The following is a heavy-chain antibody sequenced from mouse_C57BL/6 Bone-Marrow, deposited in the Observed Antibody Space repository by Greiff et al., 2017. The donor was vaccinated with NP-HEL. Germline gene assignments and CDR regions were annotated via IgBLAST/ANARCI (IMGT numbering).Heavy chain of an antibody. J-gene: IGHJ3*01. CDR2: IYPGGGYT. D-gene: IGHD1-3*01. V-gene: IGHV1-63*01. Sequence: VQLQQSGAELVRPGTSVKMSCKASGYTFTNYWIGWAKQRPGHGLEWIGDIYPGGGYTNYNEKFKGKATLTADKSSSTAYMQVSSLTSEASAIYDGAGAKGDGEFAYWGQGTLVTVAA. CDR1: GYTFTNYW. CDR3: AGAKGDGEFAY.